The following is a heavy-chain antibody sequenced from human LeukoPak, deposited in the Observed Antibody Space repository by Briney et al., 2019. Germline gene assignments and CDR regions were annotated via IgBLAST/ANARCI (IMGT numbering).Heavy chain of an antibody. J-gene: IGHJ4*02. V-gene: IGHV4-39*07. D-gene: IGHD6-13*01. Sequence: SETLSLTCTVSGDSISGSIYYWTWIRHPPGTGLEWIGGIHYTGNTYYNPSNPSLKSRVTISVDTSKNQFSLRLISVTAADTAVYYCARRNSSPTFGYWGQGTLVTVSS. CDR2: IHYTGNT. CDR1: GDSISGSIYY. CDR3: ARRNSSPTFGY.